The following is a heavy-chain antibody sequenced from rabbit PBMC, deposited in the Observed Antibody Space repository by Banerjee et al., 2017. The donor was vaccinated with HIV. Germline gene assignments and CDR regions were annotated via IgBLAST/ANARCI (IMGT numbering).Heavy chain of an antibody. D-gene: IGHD8-1*01. V-gene: IGHV1S40*01. CDR1: GFSFSSSYY. J-gene: IGHJ4*01. Sequence: QSLEESGGDLVKPGASLTLTCTASGFSFSSSYYMCWVRQAPGKGLEWIACIHAGSSGSTYYASWAKGRFTISKTSSTTVTLQMTSLTAADTATYFCARDHAGSSYYTEEFGTFNLWGPGTLVTVS. CDR2: IHAGSSGST. CDR3: ARDHAGSSYYTEEFGTFNL.